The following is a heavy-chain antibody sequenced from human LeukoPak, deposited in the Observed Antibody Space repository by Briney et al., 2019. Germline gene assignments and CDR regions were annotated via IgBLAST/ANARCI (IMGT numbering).Heavy chain of an antibody. Sequence: GGSLRLSCAASGFTFSSYGMHWVRQAPGKGLEWVAFIRYDGSNKYHADSVKGRFTISRDNSKNALYLQMNSLRAEDTAVYYCAKAFGDYEATLTDYWGQGTLVTVSS. CDR1: GFTFSSYG. J-gene: IGHJ4*02. CDR2: IRYDGSNK. CDR3: AKAFGDYEATLTDY. V-gene: IGHV3-30*02. D-gene: IGHD4-17*01.